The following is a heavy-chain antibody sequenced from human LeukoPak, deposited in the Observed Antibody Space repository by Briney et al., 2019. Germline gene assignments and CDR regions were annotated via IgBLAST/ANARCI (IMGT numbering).Heavy chain of an antibody. CDR2: ISGSGGST. CDR1: GFTFSSYA. V-gene: IGHV3-23*01. J-gene: IGHJ4*02. D-gene: IGHD3-22*01. CDR3: ARDTYFSGSSGFYYHGY. Sequence: GGSLRLSCAASGFTFSSYAMSWVRQAPGKGLEWVSAISGSGGSTYYAESVKGRFIVSRDNSKNTLYLQMNNLRAEDTAVYYCARDTYFSGSSGFYYHGYWGQGTLVTVSS.